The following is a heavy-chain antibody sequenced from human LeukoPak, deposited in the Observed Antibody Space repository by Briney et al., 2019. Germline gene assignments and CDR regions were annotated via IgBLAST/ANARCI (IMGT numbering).Heavy chain of an antibody. D-gene: IGHD6-13*01. Sequence: SVKVSCKASGGTFSIYAISWVRQAPGQGLEWMGGIIPIFGTANYAQKFQGRVTITADESTSTAYMELSSLRSEDTAVYYCAREDPAAAGSFDYWGQGTLVTVSS. CDR3: AREDPAAAGSFDY. V-gene: IGHV1-69*01. J-gene: IGHJ4*02. CDR1: GGTFSIYA. CDR2: IIPIFGTA.